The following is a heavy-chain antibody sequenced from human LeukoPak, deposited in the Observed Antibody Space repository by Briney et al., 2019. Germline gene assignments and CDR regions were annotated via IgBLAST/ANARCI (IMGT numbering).Heavy chain of an antibody. J-gene: IGHJ4*02. CDR3: ARFMVRGGN. Sequence: PAGSLRLSCAVSGISVSTNYMSGIRQAPGQGLEWVSVIYSGGSTYYADSVKGRFTISRDNSKNTLYLQMNSLRAEDTAVYYCARFMVRGGNWGQGTLVTVSS. D-gene: IGHD3-10*01. CDR1: GISVSTNY. CDR2: IYSGGST. V-gene: IGHV3-53*01.